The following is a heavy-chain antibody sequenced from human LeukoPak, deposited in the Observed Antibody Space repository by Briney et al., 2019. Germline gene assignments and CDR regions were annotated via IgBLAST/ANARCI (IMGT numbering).Heavy chain of an antibody. CDR1: GFTFSSYA. CDR3: ARDSAGWAAFDI. Sequence: GGSLRLSCAASGFTFSSYAMHWVRQAPGKGLEWVAVISYDGSNKYYADSVKGRFTISRDNSKNTLYLQMNSLRAEDTAVYYCARDSAGWAAFDIWGQGTMVTVSS. D-gene: IGHD1-14*01. V-gene: IGHV3-30-3*01. J-gene: IGHJ3*02. CDR2: ISYDGSNK.